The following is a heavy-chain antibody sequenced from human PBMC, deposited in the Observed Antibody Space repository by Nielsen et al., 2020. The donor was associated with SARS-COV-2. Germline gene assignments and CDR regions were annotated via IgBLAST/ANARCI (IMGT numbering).Heavy chain of an antibody. V-gene: IGHV4-39*07. Sequence: SETLSLTCTVSGGSISSSGYYWSWIRQPPGKGLDWIGEINHRGSTNYNPSLKSRVTISADTSKNQFSLKLSSLTAADTAVYYCARSRSSGWDRGGFDIWGQGTMVTVSS. CDR3: ARSRSSGWDRGGFDI. D-gene: IGHD6-19*01. CDR2: INHRGST. J-gene: IGHJ3*02. CDR1: GGSISSSGYY.